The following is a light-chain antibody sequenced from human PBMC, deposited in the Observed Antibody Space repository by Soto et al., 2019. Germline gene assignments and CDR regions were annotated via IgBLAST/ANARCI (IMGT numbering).Light chain of an antibody. Sequence: EIVLTQSPATLSLSPGEKATLSCGASQSVRSNFLAWLQQQPGLAPRLLFYDAYTRATGIPDMFSGSGSGTDFTLTISRLEPEDFAVYYCLQYGSSPHTFGGGTKVEIK. J-gene: IGKJ4*01. CDR3: LQYGSSPHT. V-gene: IGKV3D-20*01. CDR1: QSVRSNF. CDR2: DAY.